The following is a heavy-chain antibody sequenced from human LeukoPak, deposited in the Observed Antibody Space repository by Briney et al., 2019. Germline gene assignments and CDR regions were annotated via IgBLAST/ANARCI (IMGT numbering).Heavy chain of an antibody. CDR1: GGCVRGNY. Sequence: SETLSITCAFDGGCVRGNYWSSIRQPPGKGMDWIGEINQSGSSNYNPSLKSRVTISVDTSKNQFSLKLSSVTAADTAVFFFQAEDGIRDCSGTSCYIVGAFDIWGQGTMVTVSS. J-gene: IGHJ3*02. V-gene: IGHV4-34*01. D-gene: IGHD2-2*02. CDR2: INQSGSS. CDR3: QAEDGIRDCSGTSCYIVGAFDI.